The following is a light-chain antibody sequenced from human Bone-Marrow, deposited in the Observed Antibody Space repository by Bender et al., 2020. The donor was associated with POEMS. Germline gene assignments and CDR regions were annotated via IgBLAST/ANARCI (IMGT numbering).Light chain of an antibody. V-gene: IGLV1-44*01. Sequence: QSVLTQPPSSFGTPGHRVTIPCSGGSSNIGAHPVNWYQHLPGPAPPLLIYSSHRRPSEVPDRFSGSRSGTSASLAISGLQSEDEADYYCAVWDDSRNGWVFGGGTKLTVL. CDR1: SSNIGAHP. CDR2: SSH. CDR3: AVWDDSRNGWV. J-gene: IGLJ3*02.